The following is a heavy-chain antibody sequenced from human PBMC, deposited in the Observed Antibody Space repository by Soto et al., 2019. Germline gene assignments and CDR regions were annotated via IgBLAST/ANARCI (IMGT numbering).Heavy chain of an antibody. V-gene: IGHV1-8*01. J-gene: IGHJ5*02. CDR3: ARGSQQLEDWFDP. Sequence: QVKLVKCVAEVKKPGASVMVSCKASGYTFTSYDINWVRQATGQGLEWMGWMNPNSGNTGYAQKFQGRVTMTRNTSISTAYMELSSLRSEDTAVYYCARGSQQLEDWFDPWGQGTLVTVSS. D-gene: IGHD6-13*01. CDR1: GYTFTSYD. CDR2: MNPNSGNT.